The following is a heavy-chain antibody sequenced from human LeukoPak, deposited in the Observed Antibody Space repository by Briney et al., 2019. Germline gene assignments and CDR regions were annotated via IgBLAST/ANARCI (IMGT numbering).Heavy chain of an antibody. CDR3: ARDRRDYYYEAYYYGMDV. J-gene: IGHJ6*02. CDR2: ISYDGSNK. V-gene: IGHV3-30-3*01. D-gene: IGHD3-22*01. Sequence: GGSLRLSCAASGFTFSSYAMHWVRQAPGKGLEWVAVISYDGSNKYYADSVKGRFTISRDNSKNTLYLQMNSLRAEDTAVYYGARDRRDYYYEAYYYGMDVWGQGTTVTVSS. CDR1: GFTFSSYA.